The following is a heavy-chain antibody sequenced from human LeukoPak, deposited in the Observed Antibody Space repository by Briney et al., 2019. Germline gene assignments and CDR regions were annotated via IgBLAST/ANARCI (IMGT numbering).Heavy chain of an antibody. CDR3: ARKGQLLYHNWFDP. CDR2: IYPDDSDI. Sequence: GESLKISCKGSGYSFTSYWIGWVRQMPGKGLEWMGIIYPDDSDIRYSPSFQGQVTISADKSISTAYLQWSSLKASDTAMYFCARKGQLLYHNWFDPWGQGTLVTVSS. V-gene: IGHV5-51*01. D-gene: IGHD2-2*02. J-gene: IGHJ5*02. CDR1: GYSFTSYW.